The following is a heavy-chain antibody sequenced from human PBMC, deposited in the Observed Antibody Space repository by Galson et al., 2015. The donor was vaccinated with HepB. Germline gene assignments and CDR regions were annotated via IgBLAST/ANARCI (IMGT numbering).Heavy chain of an antibody. CDR2: INTNTGGT. J-gene: IGHJ4*02. CDR3: AKIDYYGSLARDY. Sequence: SVKVSCKASGYVFTDYAMNWVRQAPGQGLEWLGWINTNTGGTNYAQKFQGRFTMTRDTSISTAYMELSRLRSDDTAVYYCAKIDYYGSLARDYWGQGTLVTVSS. D-gene: IGHD3-10*01. CDR1: GYVFTDYA. V-gene: IGHV1-2*02.